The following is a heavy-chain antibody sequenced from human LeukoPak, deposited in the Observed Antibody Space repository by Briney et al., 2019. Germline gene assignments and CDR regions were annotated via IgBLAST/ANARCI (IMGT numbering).Heavy chain of an antibody. V-gene: IGHV3-15*01. CDR1: GFTFGDYG. J-gene: IGHJ4*02. CDR3: STGPDPTFDY. Sequence: GGSLRLSCTGSGFTFGDYGMSWVRQAPGKGLEWVGRIKSKTAGGTTDYAAPVKGRFTISRDDSKNTLYLQMNSLKTEDTAIYYCSTGPDPTFDYWGRGTLVTVSS. CDR2: IKSKTAGGTT.